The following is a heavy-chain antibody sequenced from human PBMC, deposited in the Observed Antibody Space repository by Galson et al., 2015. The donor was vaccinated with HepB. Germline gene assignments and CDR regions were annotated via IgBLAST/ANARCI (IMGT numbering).Heavy chain of an antibody. CDR3: ARGPRYYYDSSGAGYFDY. D-gene: IGHD3-22*01. CDR1: RFTVSSNY. J-gene: IGHJ4*02. CDR2: VYSCPST. V-gene: IGHV3-53*04. Sequence: SLILSCAASRFTVSSNYMSWVRLAQRTGLELVSIVYSCPSTNYADSVRSRFTISRHNFKNTLHLQMNSLRAEDTAVYYCARGPRYYYDSSGAGYFDYWGQGTLVTVSS.